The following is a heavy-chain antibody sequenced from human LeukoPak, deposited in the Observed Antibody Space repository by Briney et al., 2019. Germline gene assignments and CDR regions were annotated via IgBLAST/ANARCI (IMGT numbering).Heavy chain of an antibody. CDR2: ISAYNGNT. CDR1: GYTFTSYG. Sequence: ASVKVSCKASGYTFTSYGISWVRQAPGQGLEWMEWISAYNGNTNYAQKLQGRVTMTTDTSTSTAYMELRSLRSDDTAVYYCARAGDYKVHIYGDYPGGWFDPWGQGTLVTVSS. CDR3: ARAGDYKVHIYGDYPGGWFDP. V-gene: IGHV1-18*01. D-gene: IGHD4-17*01. J-gene: IGHJ5*02.